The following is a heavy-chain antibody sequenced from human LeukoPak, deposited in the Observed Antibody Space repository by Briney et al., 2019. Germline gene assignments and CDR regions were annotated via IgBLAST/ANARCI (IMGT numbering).Heavy chain of an antibody. D-gene: IGHD3-22*01. Sequence: SETLSLTCTVSGGSISSYYWSWIRQPPGKGLEWIGYIYTSGSTNYNPSLKSRVTISVDTSKNQFSLKPSSVTAADTAVYYCARRDSSGYYSYWGQGTLVTVSS. CDR1: GGSISSYY. V-gene: IGHV4-4*09. CDR3: ARRDSSGYYSY. J-gene: IGHJ4*02. CDR2: IYTSGST.